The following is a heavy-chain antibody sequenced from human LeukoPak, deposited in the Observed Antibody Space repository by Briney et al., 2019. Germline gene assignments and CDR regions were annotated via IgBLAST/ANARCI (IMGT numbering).Heavy chain of an antibody. J-gene: IGHJ4*02. CDR1: GFTFSSYT. D-gene: IGHD3-10*01. Sequence: GGSLRLSCAASGFTFSSYTMIWVRQAPGKGLEWVSSISNTGSFIYYADSMKGRFTISRDSAKSSLFLHMNSLRAEDTAVYYCARGDTMLRGGIDYWGQGTLVIVSS. CDR3: ARGDTMLRGGIDY. CDR2: ISNTGSFI. V-gene: IGHV3-21*06.